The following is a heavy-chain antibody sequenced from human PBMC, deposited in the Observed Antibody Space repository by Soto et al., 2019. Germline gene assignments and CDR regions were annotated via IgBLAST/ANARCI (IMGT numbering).Heavy chain of an antibody. CDR1: GFTFSSYS. Sequence: EVQLVESGGGLVQPGGSLRLSCAASGFTFSSYSMNWVRQAPGKGLEWVSYISSSSSTIYYADSVKGRFTISRDNAKNALYLQMSSLRAEDTAVYYCARYPISTDAFDIWGQGTMVTVSS. V-gene: IGHV3-48*01. CDR2: ISSSSSTI. D-gene: IGHD2-2*01. J-gene: IGHJ3*02. CDR3: ARYPISTDAFDI.